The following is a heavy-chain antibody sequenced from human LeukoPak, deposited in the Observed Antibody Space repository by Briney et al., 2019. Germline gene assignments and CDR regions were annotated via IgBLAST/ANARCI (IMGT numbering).Heavy chain of an antibody. J-gene: IGHJ4*02. CDR2: IYPGDSDT. CDR1: GYSFTNYW. V-gene: IGHV5-51*01. Sequence: PGESLKISCKGSGYSFTNYWIGWARQMPGKGLEWMGIIYPGDSDTKYSPSFQGQVTISADMSITTAYLQWRSLKASDTAIYYCARRMRDYRTWDYWGQGTPVTVSS. D-gene: IGHD1-14*01. CDR3: ARRMRDYRTWDY.